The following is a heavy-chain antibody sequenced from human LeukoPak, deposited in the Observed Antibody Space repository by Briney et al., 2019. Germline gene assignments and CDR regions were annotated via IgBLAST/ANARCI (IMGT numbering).Heavy chain of an antibody. D-gene: IGHD1-26*01. CDR1: GFTFSGSA. Sequence: GGGLRLSCAASGFTFSGSAIHWVRQSSGKGLEWVGQIFKKDKGYATETAYAASVKGRFTISRDDSINTAYLQMESLKTEDTALYYCTRDSGTYFWFDPWGQGTLDTLPS. V-gene: IGHV3-73*01. CDR2: IFKKDKGYAT. J-gene: IGHJ5*02. CDR3: TRDSGTYFWFDP.